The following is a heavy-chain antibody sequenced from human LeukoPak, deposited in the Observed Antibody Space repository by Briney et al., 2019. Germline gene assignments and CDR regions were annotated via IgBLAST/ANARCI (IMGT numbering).Heavy chain of an antibody. CDR3: AKDTTRVGLDQ. J-gene: IGHJ4*02. CDR1: GVTFGSSG. Sequence: GGSLRLSCAASGVTFGSSGMHWVRQAPGKGLEWVALISSDGSHKYHADSVKGRFTISRDNSENTLYLQMNSLRAEDTAVYYCAKDTTRVGLDQWGQGTLVTVSS. V-gene: IGHV3-30*18. D-gene: IGHD1-14*01. CDR2: ISSDGSHK.